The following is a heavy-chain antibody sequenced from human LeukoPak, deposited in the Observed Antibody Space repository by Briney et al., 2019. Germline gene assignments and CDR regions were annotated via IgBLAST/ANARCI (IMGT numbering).Heavy chain of an antibody. CDR3: ATDPRLLIY. J-gene: IGHJ4*01. V-gene: IGHV3-11*01. D-gene: IGHD2-21*01. CDR1: GFTFSDSY. Sequence: GGSLRLSCVVSGFTFSDSYMTWIRQTPGKGLEWLAYISGSASDIYYADSVKGRFTISRDNAKNSLFLQMNGLRPEDTALYYCATDPRLLIYWGHGTLVTVSS. CDR2: ISGSASDI.